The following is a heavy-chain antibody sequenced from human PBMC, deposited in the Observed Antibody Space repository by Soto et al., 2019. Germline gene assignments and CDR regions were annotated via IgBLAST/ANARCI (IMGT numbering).Heavy chain of an antibody. CDR3: ARDQVAVEEWRGYYYYMDV. J-gene: IGHJ6*03. Sequence: GSLRLSCAASGFTVSSNYMSWVRQAPGKGLEWVSVIYSGGSTYYADSVKGRFTISRHNSKNTLYLQMDSLRAEDTAVYYCARDQVAVEEWRGYYYYMDVWGKGTTVTVSS. V-gene: IGHV3-53*04. CDR2: IYSGGST. D-gene: IGHD6-19*01. CDR1: GFTVSSNY.